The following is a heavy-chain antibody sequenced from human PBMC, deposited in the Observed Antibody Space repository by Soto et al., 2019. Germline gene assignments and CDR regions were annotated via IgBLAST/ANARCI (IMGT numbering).Heavy chain of an antibody. CDR2: FDPEDGET. CDR3: VTFDYSGSFTGWFDP. J-gene: IGHJ5*02. D-gene: IGHD1-26*01. V-gene: IGHV1-24*01. Sequence: QVQLVQSGAEVKKPGASVKVSCKVSGYTLTELSMHWVRQAPGKGLEWMGSFDPEDGETIYAQQFQGRVIMTEDTSTDTAYMELSSLRSEDTAVYYCVTFDYSGSFTGWFDPWGQGTLVTVSS. CDR1: GYTLTELS.